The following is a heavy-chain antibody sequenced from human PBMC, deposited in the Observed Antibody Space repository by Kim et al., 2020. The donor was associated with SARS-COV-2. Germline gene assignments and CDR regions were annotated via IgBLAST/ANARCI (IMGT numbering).Heavy chain of an antibody. V-gene: IGHV5-10-1*01. CDR3: ARHGPYDSSGYYLLFRH. Sequence: GESLKISCKGSGYSFTSYWISWVRQMPGKGLEWMGRIDPSDSYTNYSPSFQGHVTISADKSISTAYLQWSSLKASDTAMYYCARHGPYDSSGYYLLFRHWGQGTLVTVSS. D-gene: IGHD3-22*01. CDR2: IDPSDSYT. J-gene: IGHJ1*01. CDR1: GYSFTSYW.